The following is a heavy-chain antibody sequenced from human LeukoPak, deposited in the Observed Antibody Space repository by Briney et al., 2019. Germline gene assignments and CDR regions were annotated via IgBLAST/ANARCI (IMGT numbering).Heavy chain of an antibody. CDR3: ARYSSGWYWGFDY. CDR1: GFTFSSYS. D-gene: IGHD6-19*01. J-gene: IGHJ4*02. V-gene: IGHV3-21*01. CDR2: ISSSSSYI. Sequence: GGSLRLSCAASGFTFSSYSMNWVRQAPGKGLEWVSSISSSSSYIYYADSVKGRFTISRDNAKNSLYLQMNSLRAEDTAVYYCARYSSGWYWGFDYWGQGTLVTVSS.